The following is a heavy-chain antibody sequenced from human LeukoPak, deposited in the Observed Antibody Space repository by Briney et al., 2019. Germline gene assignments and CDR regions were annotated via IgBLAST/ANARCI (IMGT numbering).Heavy chain of an antibody. D-gene: IGHD3-16*01. Sequence: GGSLRLSCAASGFSFSSYEMNWVRQAPGKGLEWISYISASGTLTHYADSVKGRFTISRDNSKNTLYLQMNSLRSEDTAVYYCANMRETREFDYWGQGTLVTVSS. V-gene: IGHV3-48*03. J-gene: IGHJ4*02. CDR3: ANMRETREFDY. CDR1: GFSFSSYE. CDR2: ISASGTLT.